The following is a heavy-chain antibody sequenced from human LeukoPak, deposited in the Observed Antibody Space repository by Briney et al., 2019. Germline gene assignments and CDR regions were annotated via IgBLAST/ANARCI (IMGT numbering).Heavy chain of an antibody. D-gene: IGHD3-22*01. V-gene: IGHV3-9*01. Sequence: AGGSLRLSCAASGFTFDDYAMHWVRQAPGKGLEWVSGISWNSGSIGYADSVKGRFTISRDNAKNSLYLQMNSLRAEDTALYYCAKAIYYDSSGYSPFDYWGQGTLVTVSS. CDR3: AKAIYYDSSGYSPFDY. CDR2: ISWNSGSI. J-gene: IGHJ4*02. CDR1: GFTFDDYA.